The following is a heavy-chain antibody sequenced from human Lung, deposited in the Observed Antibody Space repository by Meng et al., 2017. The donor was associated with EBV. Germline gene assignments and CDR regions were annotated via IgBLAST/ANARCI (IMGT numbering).Heavy chain of an antibody. CDR3: ARGGFCSGISCPNWFDP. J-gene: IGHJ5*02. CDR1: GGSTSSGGYY. CDR2: IYYSGST. D-gene: IGHD2-15*01. V-gene: IGHV4-30-4*01. Sequence: VQLQESGPGVVKPSQALSPTCAVSGGSTSSGGYYWSWIRQPPGKGLEWIGYIYYSGSTQYNPSLKSRVTISVDTSKNQFSLKLTSVTAADTAVYYCARGGFCSGISCPNWFDPWGQGTLVTVSS.